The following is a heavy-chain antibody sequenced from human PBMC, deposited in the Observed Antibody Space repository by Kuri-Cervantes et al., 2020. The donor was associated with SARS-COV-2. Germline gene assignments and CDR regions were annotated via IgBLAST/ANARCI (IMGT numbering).Heavy chain of an antibody. CDR3: ANLGPGGHAYSFLDY. J-gene: IGHJ4*02. Sequence: GSLRLSCAVAGGSLTITNWWSWVRQPPGKGLEWIGEIHHSGDTSYNSSLKSRVTITLDKSKNQFSLKLTSVTAADTAVYYCANLGPGGHAYSFLDYWGQGTLVTVSS. CDR2: IHHSGDT. D-gene: IGHD4-11*01. V-gene: IGHV4-4*02. CDR1: GGSLTITNW.